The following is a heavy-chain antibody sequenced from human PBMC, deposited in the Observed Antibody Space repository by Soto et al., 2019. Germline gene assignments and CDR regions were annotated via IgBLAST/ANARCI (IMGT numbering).Heavy chain of an antibody. CDR1: GYSFTSYW. D-gene: IGHD2-21*02. J-gene: IGHJ6*02. CDR2: IYPGDSDT. CDR3: ARRGTVVTPEYYYYGMDV. Sequence: GESLKISCKGSGYSFTSYWIGWVRQMPGKGLEWMGIIYPGDSDTRYSPSFQGQVTISADKSISTAYLQWSSLKASDTAMYYCARRGTVVTPEYYYYGMDVWGQGTKVTVSS. V-gene: IGHV5-51*01.